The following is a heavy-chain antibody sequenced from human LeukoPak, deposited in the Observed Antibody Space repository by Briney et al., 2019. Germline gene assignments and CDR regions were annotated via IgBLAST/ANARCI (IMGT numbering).Heavy chain of an antibody. CDR3: ARGQELYDYVWGSYRPYFDY. CDR1: GFTFSSYA. D-gene: IGHD3-16*02. CDR2: ISYDGSNK. V-gene: IGHV3-30*07. Sequence: GGSLRLSCAASGFTFSSYAMHWVRQAPGKGLEWVAVISYDGSNKYYADSVKGRFTISRDNSKNTLYLQMNSLRAEDTAVYYCARGQELYDYVWGSYRPYFDYWGQGTLVTVSS. J-gene: IGHJ4*02.